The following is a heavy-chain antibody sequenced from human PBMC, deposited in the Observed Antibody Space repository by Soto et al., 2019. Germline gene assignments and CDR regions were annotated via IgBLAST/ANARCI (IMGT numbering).Heavy chain of an antibody. CDR2: IYYSGST. Sequence: SETLSLTCTVSGGSISSYYWSWIRQPPGKGLEWIGYIYYSGSTNYNPSLKSRVTISVDTSKNQFSLKLSSVTAEDTAVYYCAARYYDSSGYPDYWGQGTLVTVSS. CDR3: AARYYDSSGYPDY. D-gene: IGHD3-22*01. CDR1: GGSISSYY. J-gene: IGHJ4*02. V-gene: IGHV4-59*01.